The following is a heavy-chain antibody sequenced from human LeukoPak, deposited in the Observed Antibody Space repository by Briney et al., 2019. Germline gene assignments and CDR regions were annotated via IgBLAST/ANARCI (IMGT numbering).Heavy chain of an antibody. CDR2: ISGSGSSI. V-gene: IGHV3-23*01. CDR1: GFTFSSYV. J-gene: IGHJ4*02. D-gene: IGHD1-14*01. Sequence: GGSLRLSCAVSGFTFSSYVMSWVRQAQGKGLEWVSSISGSGSSIYHADSVKGRFTISRDNAKNTLYLQMNSLRVEDTAIYYCAKERYNSSPGGIDYWGQGTLVTVSS. CDR3: AKERYNSSPGGIDY.